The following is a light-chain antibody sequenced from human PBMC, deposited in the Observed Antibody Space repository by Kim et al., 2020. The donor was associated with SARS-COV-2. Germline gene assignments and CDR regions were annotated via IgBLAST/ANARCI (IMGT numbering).Light chain of an antibody. Sequence: ASGTHTVTRRYGHSSDGIAWHQRQRAKGTRYLMKVDNDGNYFRGDGIHDRFSSSSSGAKRYLSISSLQSEDGADYYCQTWGPGIRVFGGGTQLSVL. CDR3: QTWGPGIRV. J-gene: IGLJ3*02. CDR2: VDNDGNY. V-gene: IGLV4-69*01. CDR1: YGHSSDG.